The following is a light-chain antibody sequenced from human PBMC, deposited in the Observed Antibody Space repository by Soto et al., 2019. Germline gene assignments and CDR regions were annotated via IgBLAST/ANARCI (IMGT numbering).Light chain of an antibody. CDR2: GNR. Sequence: QSVLTQPPSASGAPGQRVTISCTGNSSNLGAGYDVHWYQQLPGAAPKLVIFGNRNRPAGVPERFAGSKSGTSASLAITGLQAEDEADYCGQAYDYSLTASVFGGGTKLTVL. V-gene: IGLV1-40*01. CDR3: QAYDYSLTASV. J-gene: IGLJ3*02. CDR1: SSNLGAGYD.